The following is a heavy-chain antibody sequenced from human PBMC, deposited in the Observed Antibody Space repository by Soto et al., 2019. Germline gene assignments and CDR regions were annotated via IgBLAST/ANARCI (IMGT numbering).Heavy chain of an antibody. CDR2: VSAYNGNT. V-gene: IGHV1-18*04. D-gene: IGHD3-22*01. CDR1: GYTFTSYG. Sequence: QVQLVQSGAEVKKPGASVKVSCKASGYTFTSYGISWVRQAPGQGLEWMGWVSAYNGNTNYAQKLQGRVTMTTDTSTSTAYMELRSLRSDDTAVYYCAIAFYYYDSSGYYYVDYWGQGTLVTVSS. CDR3: AIAFYYYDSSGYYYVDY. J-gene: IGHJ4*02.